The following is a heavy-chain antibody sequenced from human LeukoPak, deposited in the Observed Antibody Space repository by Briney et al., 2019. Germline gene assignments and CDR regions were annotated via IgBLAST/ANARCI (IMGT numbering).Heavy chain of an antibody. CDR1: GFTFSSYA. D-gene: IGHD5-24*01. J-gene: IGHJ4*02. V-gene: IGHV3-30-3*01. CDR2: ISYDGSNK. Sequence: PGGSLRLSCAASGFTFSSYAMHWVRQAPGKGLEWVAVISYDGSNKYYADSVKGRFTISRDNPKNTLYLQMNSLRAEDTAVYYCARDGYNLPFDYWGQGTLVTVSS. CDR3: ARDGYNLPFDY.